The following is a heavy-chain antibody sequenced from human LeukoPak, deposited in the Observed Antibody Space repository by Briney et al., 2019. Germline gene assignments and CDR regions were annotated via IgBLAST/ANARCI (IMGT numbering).Heavy chain of an antibody. CDR1: GGSISSYY. CDR2: IYYSGST. V-gene: IGHV4-59*01. Sequence: SETLSLTCTVSGGSISSYYWSWIRQPPGKGLEWIGYIYYSGSTNYNPSLKSRVTISVDTSKNQFSPKLSSVTAADTAVYYCARLVPYSSSWFGLYYFDYWGQGTLVTVSS. J-gene: IGHJ4*02. D-gene: IGHD6-13*01. CDR3: ARLVPYSSSWFGLYYFDY.